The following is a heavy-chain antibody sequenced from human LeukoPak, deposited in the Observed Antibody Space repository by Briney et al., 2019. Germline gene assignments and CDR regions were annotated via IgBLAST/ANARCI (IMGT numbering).Heavy chain of an antibody. V-gene: IGHV3-48*01. CDR2: ISSSSTTI. J-gene: IGHJ3*02. CDR1: GFIFSNYA. CDR3: HGADYYDTSGAFDM. Sequence: QAGGSLRLSCAASGFIFSNYAMSWVGQAPGKGLEWLSYISSSSTTIYYADSVKGRFTISRDNAKNSLYLQMNSLRAEETAVYYCHGADYYDTSGAFDMWGPGTMVTVSS. D-gene: IGHD3-22*01.